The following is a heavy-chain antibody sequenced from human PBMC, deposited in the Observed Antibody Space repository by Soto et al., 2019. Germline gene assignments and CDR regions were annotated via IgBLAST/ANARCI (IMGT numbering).Heavy chain of an antibody. CDR3: AKKVTPDAFDI. V-gene: IGHV3-23*01. CDR2: IRGSGDIT. Sequence: EVQLLEFGGGLVHPGGSLRLSCAASGFSFSSYAMTWVRQAPGKGLEWVSTIRGSGDITFYADSVKGRFTISRDNPKNTLFLQMNSLRAEDTAVYYCAKKVTPDAFDIWGQGTIVTVSS. J-gene: IGHJ3*02. D-gene: IGHD2-21*02. CDR1: GFSFSSYA.